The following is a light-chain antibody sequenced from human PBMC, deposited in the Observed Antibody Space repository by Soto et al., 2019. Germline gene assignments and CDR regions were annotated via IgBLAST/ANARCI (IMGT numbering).Light chain of an antibody. CDR3: QQRSNWPQT. J-gene: IGKJ1*01. V-gene: IGKV1-5*03. CDR2: KAS. CDR1: QSIRSW. Sequence: DIQMTQPPSTLPASVGDRVTVTCRASQSIRSWLAWYQEKPGKAPKLLIYKASLLETGVPSRFSGSGSGTEFTLTISSLEPEDFAVYYCQQRSNWPQTFGQGTKVDIK.